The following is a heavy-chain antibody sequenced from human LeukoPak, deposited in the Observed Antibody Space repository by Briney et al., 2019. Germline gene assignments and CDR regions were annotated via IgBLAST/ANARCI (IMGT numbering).Heavy chain of an antibody. CDR1: GFTFSISA. V-gene: IGHV3-30*04. Sequence: GGSLRLSCAASGFTFSISAMHWVRQAPGKGLEWVAVISYDGTNKYYADSVKGRFTISRDNSKNTLYLQMNSLRAEDTAVYYCARDDDVWSGWGHWGRGTLVTVSS. J-gene: IGHJ4*02. CDR3: ARDDDVWSGWGH. D-gene: IGHD3-3*01. CDR2: ISYDGTNK.